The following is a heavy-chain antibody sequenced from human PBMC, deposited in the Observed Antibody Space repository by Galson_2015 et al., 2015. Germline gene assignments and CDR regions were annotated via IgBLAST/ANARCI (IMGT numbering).Heavy chain of an antibody. V-gene: IGHV1-46*01. CDR1: GYTFTSYY. J-gene: IGHJ6*02. Sequence: SVKVSCRASGYTFTSYYMHWVRQAPGQGLEWMGIINPSGGSTSYAQKFQGRVTMTRDTSTSTVYMELSSLRSEDTAVYYCARAGRVNDYWSGYEQKARYYCGTDVWGPGTTVTVSS. CDR2: INPSGGST. D-gene: IGHD3-3*01. CDR3: ARAGRVNDYWSGYEQKARYYCGTDV.